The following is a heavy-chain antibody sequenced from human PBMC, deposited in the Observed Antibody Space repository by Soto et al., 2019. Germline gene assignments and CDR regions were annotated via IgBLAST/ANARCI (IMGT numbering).Heavy chain of an antibody. CDR1: GFTFSSYA. Sequence: EVQLLESGGGLVQPGGSLRLSCTASGFTFSSYAMNWVRQAPGKGLEWVSVISGSGGSTYFADSVKGRFTISRDNSKNTLYLQMNGRRAEDTAVYYCATRTSGWYFDYWGQGTLVTVSS. CDR2: ISGSGGST. D-gene: IGHD6-19*01. J-gene: IGHJ4*02. CDR3: ATRTSGWYFDY. V-gene: IGHV3-23*01.